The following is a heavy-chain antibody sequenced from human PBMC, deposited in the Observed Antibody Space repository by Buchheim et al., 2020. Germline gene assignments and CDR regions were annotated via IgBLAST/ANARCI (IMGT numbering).Heavy chain of an antibody. V-gene: IGHV4-30-2*01. CDR3: ARSSVGGMDV. Sequence: QVQLQESGSGLVKPSQTLSLTCAVSGGSISSGGYSWSWIRQPPGKGLEWIGYIYHSGSTYYNPSLKSRVTISVDRSKNQFSLKLSSVTAADTAVYYWARSSVGGMDVWGQGTT. J-gene: IGHJ6*02. CDR1: GGSISSGGYS. CDR2: IYHSGST.